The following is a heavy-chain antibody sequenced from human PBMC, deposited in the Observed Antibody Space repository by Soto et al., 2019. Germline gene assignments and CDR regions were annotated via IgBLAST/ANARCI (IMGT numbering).Heavy chain of an antibody. CDR1: GGSFSGYY. D-gene: IGHD3-10*01. Sequence: SEPLSLTCAVYGGSFSGYYLTWGRQPPGKGLEWIGEINHRGNTNYNPSLKSRVTISVDTSRNQFSLNLTSVTAADTAVYYCARAPPGPSPRWVLWGQGTTVTVSS. CDR2: INHRGNT. J-gene: IGHJ6*02. V-gene: IGHV4-34*01. CDR3: ARAPPGPSPRWVL.